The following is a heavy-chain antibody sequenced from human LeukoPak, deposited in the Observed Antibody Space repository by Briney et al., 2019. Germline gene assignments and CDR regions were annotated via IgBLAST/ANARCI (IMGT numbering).Heavy chain of an antibody. CDR3: ATGSFTIFGVVTTFDY. Sequence: SETLSLTCTVSGGSLSSGGYYWNWIRQPAGKGLEWIGYIYHSGSRFYNPSLKSRVTISDDRSKNQFSLKLSSVTAADTAVYYCATGSFTIFGVVTTFDYWGQGTLVTVSS. V-gene: IGHV4-30-2*02. D-gene: IGHD3-3*01. CDR2: IYHSGSR. J-gene: IGHJ4*02. CDR1: GGSLSSGGYY.